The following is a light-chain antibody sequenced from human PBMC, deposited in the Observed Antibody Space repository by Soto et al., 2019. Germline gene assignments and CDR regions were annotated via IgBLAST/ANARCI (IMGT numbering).Light chain of an antibody. J-gene: IGKJ1*01. Sequence: DIQMTQSPSLLSASVGDRVTITCRASQSISGWLAWYQQKPGKAPKLLIYDASSLESGVPSRFSGSESGTEFTLTISSLQPDDFATYYCQQYNSYSPFGQGTKVDIK. CDR2: DAS. V-gene: IGKV1-5*01. CDR3: QQYNSYSP. CDR1: QSISGW.